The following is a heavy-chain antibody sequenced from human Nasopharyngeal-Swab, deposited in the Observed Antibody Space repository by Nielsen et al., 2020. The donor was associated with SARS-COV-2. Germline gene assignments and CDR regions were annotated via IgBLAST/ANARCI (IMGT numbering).Heavy chain of an antibody. CDR3: ARDAIVVVPAATYYYYGMDV. Sequence: GESLKISCAASGFTFSGYYMSWIRQAPGKGLEWVSYISSSGSTIYYADSVKGRFTISRDNAKNSLYLQMNSLRAEDTAVYYCARDAIVVVPAATYYYYGMDVWGQGTTVTVSS. CDR2: ISSSGSTI. J-gene: IGHJ6*02. D-gene: IGHD2-2*01. CDR1: GFTFSGYY. V-gene: IGHV3-11*04.